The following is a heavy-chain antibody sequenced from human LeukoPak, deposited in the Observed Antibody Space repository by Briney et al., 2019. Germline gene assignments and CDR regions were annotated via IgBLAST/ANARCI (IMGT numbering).Heavy chain of an antibody. CDR1: GFIFSSYD. D-gene: IGHD5-24*01. Sequence: PGGSLRLSCAASGFIFSSYDMYWVRQAPGKGLEWVAFVQYTGNDKYYADSVRGRFTISRDNAKNSLYLQMNSLRAEDTAVYYCARDGPMATGGDWGQGTLVTVSS. CDR3: ARDGPMATGGD. V-gene: IGHV3-30*03. J-gene: IGHJ4*02. CDR2: VQYTGNDK.